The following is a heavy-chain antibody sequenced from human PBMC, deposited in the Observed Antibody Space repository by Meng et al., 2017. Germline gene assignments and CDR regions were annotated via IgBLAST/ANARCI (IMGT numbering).Heavy chain of an antibody. Sequence: GESLKISCAASGFTFSSYAMSWVRQAPGKGLEWVSAISGSGGSTYYADSVKGRFTISRDNSKNTLYLQMNSLRAEDTAVYYCARDLRARGYSYGPSPEYYYYGMDVWGQGTTVTVSS. CDR2: ISGSGGST. J-gene: IGHJ6*02. CDR3: ARDLRARGYSYGPSPEYYYYGMDV. D-gene: IGHD5-18*01. V-gene: IGHV3-23*01. CDR1: GFTFSSYA.